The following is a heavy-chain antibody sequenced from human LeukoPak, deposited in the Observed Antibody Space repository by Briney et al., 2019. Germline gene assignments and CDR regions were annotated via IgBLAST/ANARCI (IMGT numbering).Heavy chain of an antibody. CDR1: GFTVSSNY. J-gene: IGHJ4*02. D-gene: IGHD3-3*01. CDR3: ARGAEYYDFWSGSTLYYFDY. CDR2: IYSGGST. V-gene: IGHV3-66*02. Sequence: GGSLRLSCAASGFTVSSNYMSWVRQAPGKGLEWVSVIYSGGSTYYADSVKGQFTISRDNSKNTLYLQMNSLRAEDTAVYYCARGAEYYDFWSGSTLYYFDYWGQGTLVTVSS.